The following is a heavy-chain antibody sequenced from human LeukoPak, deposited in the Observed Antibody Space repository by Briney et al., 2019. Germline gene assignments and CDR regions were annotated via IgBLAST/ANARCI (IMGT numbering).Heavy chain of an antibody. V-gene: IGHV4-59*12. CDR1: GDSISTTY. J-gene: IGHJ5*02. CDR2: VSHTGSP. Sequence: PSETLSLTCTVSGDSISTTYWSWIRQSPGKGLEWIGYVSHTGSPDYSPSLKSRVTISVDTSKNQFSLKLSSVTAADTAVYYCARDRPSHSWFDPWGQGTLVTVSS. CDR3: ARDRPSHSWFDP.